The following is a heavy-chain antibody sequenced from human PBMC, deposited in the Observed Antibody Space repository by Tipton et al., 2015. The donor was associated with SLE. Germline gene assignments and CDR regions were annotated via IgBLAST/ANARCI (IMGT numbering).Heavy chain of an antibody. CDR1: GGSVSSGSYY. D-gene: IGHD6-13*01. Sequence: TLSLTCTVSGGSVSSGSYYWSWIRQPPGKGLEWIGYIYYSGSTYYNPSLKSRVTISVDPSKNQFSLKLSSVTAADTAVYYCASGIAAAGTGDYWCQGTLVTVAS. J-gene: IGHJ4*02. CDR3: ASGIAAAGTGDY. CDR2: IYYSGST. V-gene: IGHV4-30-4*08.